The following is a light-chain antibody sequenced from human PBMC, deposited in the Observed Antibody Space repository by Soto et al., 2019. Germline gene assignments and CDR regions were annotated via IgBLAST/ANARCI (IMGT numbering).Light chain of an antibody. J-gene: IGKJ4*01. CDR1: QSVGSD. CDR3: QQYNSWPLT. V-gene: IGKV3D-15*01. CDR2: DIF. Sequence: EILLTQSPGTLSLSPLEIATLPFMSSQSVGSDLACYQQQPGQAPRLVIYDIFTRATGVPTRISGSGSGTEFTLTISSLQSEDFAVYYCQQYNSWPLTFGGGTKVDIK.